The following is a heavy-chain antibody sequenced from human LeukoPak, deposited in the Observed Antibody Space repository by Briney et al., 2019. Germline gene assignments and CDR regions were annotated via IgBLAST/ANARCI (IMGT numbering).Heavy chain of an antibody. J-gene: IGHJ4*02. CDR1: GGSISSYY. CDR3: ARSSGWGAAGGY. V-gene: IGHV4-59*01. CDR2: IYYSGST. Sequence: SETLSLTCTVSGGSISSYYWSWIRQPPGKGLEWIGYIYYSGSTNYNPSLKSRVTISVDTSKNQFSLKLSSVTAADTAVYYCARSSGWGAAGGYWGQGTLVTVSS. D-gene: IGHD6-19*01.